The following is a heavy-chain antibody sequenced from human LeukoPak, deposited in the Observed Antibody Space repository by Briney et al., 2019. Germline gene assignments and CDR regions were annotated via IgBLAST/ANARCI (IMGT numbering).Heavy chain of an antibody. J-gene: IGHJ4*02. D-gene: IGHD5-18*01. V-gene: IGHV5-51*01. CDR2: IYPGDSDT. Sequence: RGESLKISCKGSGYSFSSYWIGWVRQMPGKGLEWMGIIYPGDSDTRYSPSFQGQVTISADRSITTAYVQWSGLQASDTAMYYCARHLGAATVSPLGHWGQGTLVTVSS. CDR3: ARHLGAATVSPLGH. CDR1: GYSFSSYW.